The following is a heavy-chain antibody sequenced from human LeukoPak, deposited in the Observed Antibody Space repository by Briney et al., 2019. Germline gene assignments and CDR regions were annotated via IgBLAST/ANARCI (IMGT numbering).Heavy chain of an antibody. V-gene: IGHV4-59*12. CDR2: INYSGGT. CDR3: ARQTSIAARGHFDY. CDR1: GGSISSYY. Sequence: SETLSLTCNVSGGSISSYYWSWIRQPPGKGLEWIGHINYSGGTKYNPSLKSRVTKSIDTSKNQFSLKLTSVTAADTAVYYCARQTSIAARGHFDYWGQGTLVTVSS. D-gene: IGHD6-6*01. J-gene: IGHJ4*02.